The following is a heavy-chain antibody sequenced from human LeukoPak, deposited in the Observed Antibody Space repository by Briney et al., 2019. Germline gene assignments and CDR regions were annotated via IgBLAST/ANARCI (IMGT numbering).Heavy chain of an antibody. Sequence: GGSLRLSCEASGFTFSRFSMNWVRQAPGKGLEWVAVISYDGSNKYYADSVKGRFTISRDNSKNTLYLQMNSLRAEDTAVYYCARDSTYLTYYYDSSGSSGAFDIWGQGTMVTVSS. CDR3: ARDSTYLTYYYDSSGSSGAFDI. D-gene: IGHD3-22*01. CDR1: GFTFSRFS. V-gene: IGHV3-30*03. CDR2: ISYDGSNK. J-gene: IGHJ3*02.